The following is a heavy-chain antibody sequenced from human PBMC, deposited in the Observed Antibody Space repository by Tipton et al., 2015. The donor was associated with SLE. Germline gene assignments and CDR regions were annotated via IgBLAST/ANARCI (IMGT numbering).Heavy chain of an antibody. V-gene: IGHV4-59*11. CDR2: ISYTGST. CDR3: VRGSDPEDYFDVFDV. J-gene: IGHJ3*01. D-gene: IGHD2/OR15-2a*01. CDR1: GGSINSHY. Sequence: TLSLTCTVSGGSINSHYWSCIRQPPGKGLEWIGYISYTGSTSYNPSLKSRVTMSLDTSRKQFSLSLTSVTSADTAVYYCVRGSDPEDYFDVFDVWGQGTMVTVSS.